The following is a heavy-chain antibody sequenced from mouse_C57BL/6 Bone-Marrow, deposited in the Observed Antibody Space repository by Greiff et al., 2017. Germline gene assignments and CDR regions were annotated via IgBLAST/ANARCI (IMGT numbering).Heavy chain of an antibody. CDR2: IDPENGDT. D-gene: IGHD2-5*01. J-gene: IGHJ4*01. V-gene: IGHV14-4*01. CDR1: GFNFKDDY. CDR3: TTHYSNFYAMDY. Sequence: EVQLQQSGAELVRPGASVKLSCTASGFNFKDDYMHWVKQRPEQGLEWIGWIDPENGDTEYASKFQGKATITADTSSNTAYLQLSSLTSEDPAVYYCTTHYSNFYAMDYWGQGTSVTVSS.